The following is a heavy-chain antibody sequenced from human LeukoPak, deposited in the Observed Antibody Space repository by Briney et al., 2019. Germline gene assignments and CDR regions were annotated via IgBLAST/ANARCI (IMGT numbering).Heavy chain of an antibody. D-gene: IGHD3-10*01. J-gene: IGHJ4*02. Sequence: GESLRLSCAASGFTFSDYWMSWVRQAPGKGLEWVANIQQDGSEKYYVDSVKGRFTISRDNAKKSLFLQVSSLRGEDTAVYYCVGLGENYWGQGTLVTVSS. CDR1: GFTFSDYW. V-gene: IGHV3-7*02. CDR2: IQQDGSEK. CDR3: VGLGENY.